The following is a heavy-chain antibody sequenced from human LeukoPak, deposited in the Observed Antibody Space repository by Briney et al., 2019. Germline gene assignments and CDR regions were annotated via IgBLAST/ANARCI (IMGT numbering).Heavy chain of an antibody. Sequence: GGSLRLSCAASGFTFSGHGMHWVRQAPGQRLEWMGWINPSNDDTKYSQKFQGRVTITRDTSASTAYMELSSLRSEDTALYYCARDQIGVAAAAYWGQGTLVTVSS. CDR3: ARDQIGVAAAAY. J-gene: IGHJ4*02. CDR1: GFTFSGHG. CDR2: INPSNDDT. V-gene: IGHV1-3*01. D-gene: IGHD6-13*01.